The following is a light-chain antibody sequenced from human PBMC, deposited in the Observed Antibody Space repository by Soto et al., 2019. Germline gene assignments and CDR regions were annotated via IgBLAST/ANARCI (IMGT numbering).Light chain of an antibody. CDR3: HHDKSSILT. J-gene: IGKJ3*01. Sequence: DIQMTQSPSTLSASVGDRVTITCRASQSISSGLDWYQQKPGKAPKLLCYRASNLESGVPSRFNGSGAGTEFTLTNSRLQPDDFATYYCHHDKSSILTFGPGTKVDIK. CDR1: QSISSG. CDR2: RAS. V-gene: IGKV1-5*03.